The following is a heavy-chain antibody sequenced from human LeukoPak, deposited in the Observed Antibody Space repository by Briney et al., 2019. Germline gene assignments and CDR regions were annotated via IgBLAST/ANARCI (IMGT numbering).Heavy chain of an antibody. J-gene: IGHJ5*02. CDR1: GGSFSGYY. CDR2: INHSGST. CDR3: ARLKFRYDYVWGSYRHNWFDP. Sequence: PSETLSLTCAVYGGSFSGYYWSWIRQPPGKGLEWIGEINHSGSTNYNPSLKSRVTISVDTSKNQFSLKLSSVTAADTAVYYCARLKFRYDYVWGSYRHNWFDPWGQGTLVTVSS. D-gene: IGHD3-16*02. V-gene: IGHV4-34*01.